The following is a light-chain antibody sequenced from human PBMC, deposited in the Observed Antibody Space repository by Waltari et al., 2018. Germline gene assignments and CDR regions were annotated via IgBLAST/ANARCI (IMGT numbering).Light chain of an antibody. CDR1: QSISSY. J-gene: IGKJ1*01. V-gene: IGKV3-11*01. CDR2: DAS. Sequence: EIGWTQSPATLSLSPGERATLSCRVSQSISSYWAWYPQKPGQAPRRLIYDASNRAPGIPARFSGSGSGTDFPLPISSLAPEDFALYSCHPRSNWPWTFGQGTQVEIQ. CDR3: HPRSNWPWT.